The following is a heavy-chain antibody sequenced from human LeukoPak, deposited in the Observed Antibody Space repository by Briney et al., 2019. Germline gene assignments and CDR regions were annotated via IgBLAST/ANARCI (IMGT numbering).Heavy chain of an antibody. J-gene: IGHJ4*02. CDR2: INPNSGRT. CDR3: ARETPSRYFDY. CDR1: GYTFTGYY. D-gene: IGHD4-23*01. V-gene: IGHV1-2*02. Sequence: ASVKVSCKASGYTFTGYYMHWVRQAPGQGLEWMGWINPNSGRTGYAQKFQGRITMTRNTSISTAYMELSSLRSDDTAVYYCARETPSRYFDYWGQGALVTVSS.